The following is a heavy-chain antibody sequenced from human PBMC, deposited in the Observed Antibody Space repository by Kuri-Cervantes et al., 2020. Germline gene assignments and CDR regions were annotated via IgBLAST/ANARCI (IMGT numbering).Heavy chain of an antibody. Sequence: GSLRLSCTVSGGSISRSSYNWGWIRQPPGKGLEWIGSIYYSGSTYYNPSLKSGVTTSVDTCKNQFSMKLSSVTAADTAVYYCARRPGYCSGGSCYSYYLDVWGKGTTVTVSS. D-gene: IGHD2-15*01. CDR1: GGSISRSSYN. V-gene: IGHV4-39*01. J-gene: IGHJ6*03. CDR3: ARRPGYCSGGSCYSYYLDV. CDR2: IYYSGST.